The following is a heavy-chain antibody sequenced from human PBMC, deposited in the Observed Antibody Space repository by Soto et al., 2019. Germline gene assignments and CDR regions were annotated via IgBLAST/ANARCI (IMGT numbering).Heavy chain of an antibody. CDR2: ISSDGSTK. J-gene: IGHJ4*02. CDR1: GFTFSNYV. CDR3: ARQNSGWSYHFDY. V-gene: IGHV3-30-3*01. Sequence: QVQLVESGGGVVQPGRSLRLSCAASGFTFSNYVMHWVRQAPGKGLEWVAVISSDGSTKYYTDSMKGRFTISRYNSKATLYLQMNKRRAGDTAVYYCARQNSGWSYHFDYWGQGTLFTVSS. D-gene: IGHD6-19*01.